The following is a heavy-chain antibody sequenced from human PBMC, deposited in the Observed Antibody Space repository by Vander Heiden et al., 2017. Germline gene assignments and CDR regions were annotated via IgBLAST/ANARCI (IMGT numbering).Heavy chain of an antibody. Sequence: QVQLQESGPGLVKPSEPLSLTCPVPGGPTSSSYWSWIRQPAGKGLEWIGRIYTSGSTNYNPSLKSRVTMSVDTSKNQFSLKLSSVTAADTAVYYCARAVLRYFDWSHDAFDIWGQGTMVTVSS. V-gene: IGHV4-4*07. CDR3: ARAVLRYFDWSHDAFDI. J-gene: IGHJ3*02. CDR1: GGPTSSSY. CDR2: IYTSGST. D-gene: IGHD3-9*01.